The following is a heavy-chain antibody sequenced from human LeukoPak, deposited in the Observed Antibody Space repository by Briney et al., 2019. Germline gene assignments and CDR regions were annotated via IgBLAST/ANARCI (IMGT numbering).Heavy chain of an antibody. CDR3: TRGYYHYGLDV. CDR2: MSYNSGNR. V-gene: IGHV1-8*02. J-gene: IGHJ6*02. Sequence: ASVNVSCMASGYIFTTYDLNWVRQAPGQGLEWLGWMSYNSGNRGYAQMLQDRVTMTRHITDSTAYMELRSLRSNDTAVYFCTRGYYHYGLDVWGQGTTVTVSS. CDR1: GYIFTTYD.